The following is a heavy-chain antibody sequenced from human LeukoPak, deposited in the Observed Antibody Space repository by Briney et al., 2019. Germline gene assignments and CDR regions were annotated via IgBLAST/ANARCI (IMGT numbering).Heavy chain of an antibody. CDR3: ARAYCSSGSCYLDY. V-gene: IGHV4-38-2*02. Sequence: PSETLSLTCTVSGYSLSSGYYWGWIRQPPGKGLEWIGNIYHSGSTYYNPPLKSRVTISGDTSKNQFSLKLSSVTAADTAVYYCARAYCSSGSCYLDYWGQGTLVTVSS. CDR1: GYSLSSGYY. CDR2: IYHSGST. D-gene: IGHD2-15*01. J-gene: IGHJ4*02.